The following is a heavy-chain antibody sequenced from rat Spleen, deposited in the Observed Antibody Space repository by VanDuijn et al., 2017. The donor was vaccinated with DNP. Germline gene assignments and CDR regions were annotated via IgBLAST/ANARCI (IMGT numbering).Heavy chain of an antibody. D-gene: IGHD4-1*01. CDR2: ISTTGGYI. Sequence: EVELVESGGGLVQPGRSLKLSCAVSGITFSDHNMAWVRQAPTKGLEWVASISTTGGYIYYRDTVKGRFTISRDDAKSTLYLQMDSLRSEDSATYYCTRQRGDYFDFWGPGTMVTVSS. V-gene: IGHV5-25*01. CDR1: GITFSDHN. CDR3: TRQRGDYFDF. J-gene: IGHJ1*01.